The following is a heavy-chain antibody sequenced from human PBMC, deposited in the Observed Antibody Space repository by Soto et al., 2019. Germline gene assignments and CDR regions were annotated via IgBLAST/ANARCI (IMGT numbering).Heavy chain of an antibody. D-gene: IGHD3-22*01. J-gene: IGHJ4*02. CDR1: GYTFTSYG. CDR3: ATEDYDDSRGYYGYLDY. Sequence: QVQLVQSGAEVKKPGASVKVSCKASGYTFTSYGISWVRQAPGQGLEWMGGISAYNGNPNYAQKLQGRVTMTTDTSTRTAYLERRSLRSDDTSVYYGATEDYDDSRGYYGYLDYGGQGTLVTVSS. V-gene: IGHV1-18*01. CDR2: ISAYNGNP.